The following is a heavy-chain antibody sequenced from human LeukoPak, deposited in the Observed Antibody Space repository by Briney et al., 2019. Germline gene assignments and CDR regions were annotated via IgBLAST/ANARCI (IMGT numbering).Heavy chain of an antibody. CDR2: INPNSGGT. CDR3: ARVGWFGELSPFDY. CDR1: GYTFTGYY. D-gene: IGHD3-10*01. V-gene: IGHV1-2*02. Sequence: ASVTVSCKASGYTFTGYYIHWLRQAPGQRLEWMGWINPNSGGTNYAQKFQGRVTMTRDTSISTAYMELSRLRSDDTAVYYCARVGWFGELSPFDYWGQGTLVTVSS. J-gene: IGHJ4*02.